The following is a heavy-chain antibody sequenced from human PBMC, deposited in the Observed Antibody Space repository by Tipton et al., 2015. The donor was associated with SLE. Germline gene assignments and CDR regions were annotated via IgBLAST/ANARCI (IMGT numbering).Heavy chain of an antibody. CDR2: ISSSGSTI. J-gene: IGHJ4*02. V-gene: IGHV3-48*03. Sequence: GSLRLSCAASGFTFSSYEMNWVRQAPGKGLEWVSYISSSGSTIYYADSVKGRFTISRDNAKNSQYLQMNSLRAEDTAVYYCARDWGRDGYNGHDYWGQGTLVTVSS. D-gene: IGHD5-24*01. CDR3: ARDWGRDGYNGHDY. CDR1: GFTFSSYE.